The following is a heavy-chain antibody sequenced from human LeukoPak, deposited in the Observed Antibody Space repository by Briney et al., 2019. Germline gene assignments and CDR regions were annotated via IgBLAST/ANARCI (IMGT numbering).Heavy chain of an antibody. J-gene: IGHJ3*02. CDR1: GYTFTSYD. V-gene: IGHV1-8*01. CDR3: ARDPARDYCSGGSCYSDAFDI. Sequence: ASVKVSCKASGYTFTSYDINWVRQATGQGLEWMGWMNPNSGNTGYAQKFQGRVTMTRNTSISTAYMELSSLRSEDTAVYYCARDPARDYCSGGSCYSDAFDIWGQGTMVTVSS. CDR2: MNPNSGNT. D-gene: IGHD2-15*01.